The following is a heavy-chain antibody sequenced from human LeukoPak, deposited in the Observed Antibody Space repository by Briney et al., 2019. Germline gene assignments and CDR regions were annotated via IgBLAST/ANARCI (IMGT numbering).Heavy chain of an antibody. J-gene: IGHJ5*02. CDR3: ARHIHVLRYFDWLAYNWFDP. CDR2: IYYSGST. Sequence: SETLSLTCTVSAGSISSSSYYWGWIRQPPGKGLEWIGSIYYSGSTYYNPSLKSRVTISVDTSKNQFSLKLSSVTAADTAVYYCARHIHVLRYFDWLAYNWFDPWGQGTLVTVSS. D-gene: IGHD3-9*01. CDR1: AGSISSSSYY. V-gene: IGHV4-39*01.